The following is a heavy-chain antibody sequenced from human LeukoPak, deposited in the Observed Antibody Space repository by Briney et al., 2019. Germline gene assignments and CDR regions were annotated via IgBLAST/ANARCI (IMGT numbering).Heavy chain of an antibody. Sequence: GGSLRLSCAASGFTFSTYGMHWVRQAPGRGLEWVALISYDGYNKYYADSVKGRFTISRDNSKNTLYLQMNSLRAEDTAVYYCASGRTDIVVVPATLRNYFFDYWGQGTLVTVSS. CDR1: GFTFSTYG. CDR3: ASGRTDIVVVPATLRNYFFDY. CDR2: ISYDGYNK. D-gene: IGHD2-2*01. J-gene: IGHJ4*02. V-gene: IGHV3-30*03.